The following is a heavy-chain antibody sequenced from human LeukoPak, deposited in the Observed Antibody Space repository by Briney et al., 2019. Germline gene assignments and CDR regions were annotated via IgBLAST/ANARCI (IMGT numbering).Heavy chain of an antibody. J-gene: IGHJ4*02. CDR3: ARNTYYYDSSGYYNFDY. D-gene: IGHD3-22*01. CDR2: IYYSGSA. V-gene: IGHV4-39*07. CDR1: GGSISSSTNY. Sequence: SETLSLTCTVSGGSISSSTNYRGWIRQPPGKGLEWIGNIYYSGSAYYNPSLKSRVTISVDTSKNQFSLKLSSVTAADTAVYYCARNTYYYDSSGYYNFDYWGQGTLVTVSS.